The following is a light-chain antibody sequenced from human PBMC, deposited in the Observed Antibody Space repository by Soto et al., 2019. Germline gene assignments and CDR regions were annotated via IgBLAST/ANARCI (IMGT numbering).Light chain of an antibody. J-gene: IGLJ2*01. Sequence: QAVVTQPPSASGSPGQSVAISCTGTSSDVGGYDYVSWFQQNPGKAPKLMIYDVTKRPSGVPDRFSGSKSGNTASLTVSGLQAEDEAYYYCASYGGYYVVFGGGTQLTVL. CDR2: DVT. CDR3: ASYGGYYVV. V-gene: IGLV2-8*01. CDR1: SSDVGGYDY.